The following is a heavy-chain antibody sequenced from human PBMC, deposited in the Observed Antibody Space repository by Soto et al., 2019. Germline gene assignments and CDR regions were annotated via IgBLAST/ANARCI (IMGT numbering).Heavy chain of an antibody. CDR2: IHSDGSST. D-gene: IGHD2-15*01. J-gene: IGHJ3*01. CDR1: DFTFSYYW. Sequence: EVQLVESGGGLVQPGGSLRLSCVASDFTFSYYWMHWVGQVPGKGLVWVSRIHSDGSSTTYAVSVNGRFTIFRDNAKNTLYLELAILRFEDTAVYYSTRGDGVVFKLWGNGTIVTVSS. V-gene: IGHV3-74*03. CDR3: TRGDGVVFKL.